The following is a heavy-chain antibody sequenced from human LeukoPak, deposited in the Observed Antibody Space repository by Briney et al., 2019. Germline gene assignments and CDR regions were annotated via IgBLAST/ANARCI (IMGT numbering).Heavy chain of an antibody. V-gene: IGHV4-39*01. D-gene: IGHD3-3*01. Sequence: SETLSLTCTVSGGSISSSSYYWGWIRQPPGKGLEWIGSIYYSGSTYYNPSLKSRVTISVDTSKNQFSLKLSSVTAADTAVYYCARIYLLYYFDYWGQGTLVTVSS. CDR2: IYYSGST. CDR1: GGSISSSSYY. CDR3: ARIYLLYYFDY. J-gene: IGHJ4*02.